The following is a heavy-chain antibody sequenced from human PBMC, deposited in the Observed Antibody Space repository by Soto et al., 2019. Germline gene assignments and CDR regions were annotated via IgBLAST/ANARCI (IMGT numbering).Heavy chain of an antibody. J-gene: IGHJ3*02. V-gene: IGHV3-66*01. CDR1: GFTVSSNY. CDR3: ARGLGSSGDYIWGSYRYDAFDI. Sequence: GGSLRLSCAASGFTVSSNYMSWVRQAPGKGLEWVSVIYSGGSTYYADSVKGRFTISRDNSKNTLYLQMNSLRAEDTAVYYCARGLGSSGDYIWGSYRYDAFDIWGQGTMVTVSS. CDR2: IYSGGST. D-gene: IGHD3-16*02.